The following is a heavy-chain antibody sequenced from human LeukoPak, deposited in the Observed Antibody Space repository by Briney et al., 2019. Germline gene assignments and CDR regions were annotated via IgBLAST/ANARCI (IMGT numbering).Heavy chain of an antibody. CDR1: EFTFSKYA. Sequence: GGSLRLSCEASEFTFSKYAMHWVRQAPGKGLDWVALISYDGINKYYADSVKGRFTISRDNAKNTLSLQMNSLRAEDTAVYYCAKDDPEGGSGYDWTFDYWGQGTLVTVSS. CDR3: AKDDPEGGSGYDWTFDY. D-gene: IGHD5-12*01. J-gene: IGHJ4*02. V-gene: IGHV3-30*07. CDR2: ISYDGINK.